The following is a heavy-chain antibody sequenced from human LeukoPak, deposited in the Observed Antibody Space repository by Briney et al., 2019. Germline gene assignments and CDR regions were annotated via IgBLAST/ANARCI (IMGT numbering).Heavy chain of an antibody. CDR2: IYTSGST. CDR1: GGSISSYY. D-gene: IGHD5-24*01. V-gene: IGHV4-4*07. Sequence: SETLSLTCTVSGGSISSYYWSWIRQPAGKGLEWIGRIYTSGSTNYNPSLKSRVTMSVDTSKNQFSRKLSSVTAADTAVYYCAREKMAGMATTYYFDNWGQGTLVTVSS. CDR3: AREKMAGMATTYYFDN. J-gene: IGHJ4*02.